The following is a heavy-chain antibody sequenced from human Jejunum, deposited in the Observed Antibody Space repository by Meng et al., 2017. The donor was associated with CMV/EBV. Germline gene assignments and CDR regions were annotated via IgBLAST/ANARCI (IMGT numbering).Heavy chain of an antibody. Sequence: EDKFSDNYINWVRQPTGQELEWIGWMNPRFGTAGYAQKFQGRLTITRDTSRSTIYMELTGLTSDDTAMYYCARQRTVGVGVWFGTWGQGTLVTVSS. V-gene: IGHV1-8*03. CDR3: ARQRTVGVGVWFGT. J-gene: IGHJ5*02. D-gene: IGHD2-21*01. CDR2: MNPRFGTA. CDR1: EDKFSDNY.